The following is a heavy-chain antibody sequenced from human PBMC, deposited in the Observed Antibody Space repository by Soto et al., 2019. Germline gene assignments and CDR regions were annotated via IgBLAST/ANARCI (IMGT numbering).Heavy chain of an antibody. J-gene: IGHJ5*02. CDR3: AKEGTPSTYNWFDP. D-gene: IGHD2-15*01. CDR2: LSDGGGST. V-gene: IGHV3-23*01. Sequence: VGSLRLSCASSVFTFSNYAMSWVRHAPGKGLEWVSGLSDGGGSTFYADSVKGRFTISRDNAKNTLYLQMSSLRAEDTAVYYCAKEGTPSTYNWFDPLGQGTLVTVSS. CDR1: VFTFSNYA.